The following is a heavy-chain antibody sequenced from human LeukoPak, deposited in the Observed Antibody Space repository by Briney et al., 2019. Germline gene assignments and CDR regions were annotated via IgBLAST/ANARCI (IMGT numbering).Heavy chain of an antibody. CDR1: AFALSSYE. Sequence: GGSLRLSCAASAFALSSYEMNCVREAPGERLEWVSYISSSGSMLPYADSVKGRFTISRDNAKNSLYLQLNSLRAEDTAVYYCARDPLGAHFDCWGQGTLATVSS. J-gene: IGHJ4*02. D-gene: IGHD1-26*01. V-gene: IGHV3-48*03. CDR2: ISSSGSML. CDR3: ARDPLGAHFDC.